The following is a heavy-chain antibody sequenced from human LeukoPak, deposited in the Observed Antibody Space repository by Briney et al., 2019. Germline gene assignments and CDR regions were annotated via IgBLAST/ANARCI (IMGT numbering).Heavy chain of an antibody. D-gene: IGHD3-10*01. J-gene: IGHJ4*02. CDR2: IYYSGST. Sequence: PSETLSLTCTVSGGSISSSSYYWGWIRQPPGKGLEWIGSIYYSGSTYYNPSLKSRVTISVDTSENQFSLKLSSVTAADTAVYYCARADYGSGSYFDYWGRGTLVTVSS. CDR1: GGSISSSSYY. CDR3: ARADYGSGSYFDY. V-gene: IGHV4-39*07.